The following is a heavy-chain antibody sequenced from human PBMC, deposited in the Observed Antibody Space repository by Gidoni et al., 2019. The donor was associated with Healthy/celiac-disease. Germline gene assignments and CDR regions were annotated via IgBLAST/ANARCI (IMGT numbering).Heavy chain of an antibody. D-gene: IGHD5-12*01. CDR3: ARDWGPWGYSGYVLYYYYYGMDV. Sequence: QVQLVQSGAEVKKPGASVKVSCKASGYTFTSYYMHWVRQAPGQGLEWMGIINPSGGSTSYAQKFQGRVTMTRDTSTSTVYMELSSLRSEDTAVYYCARDWGPWGYSGYVLYYYYYGMDVWGQGTTVTVSS. J-gene: IGHJ6*02. CDR1: GYTFTSYY. CDR2: INPSGGST. V-gene: IGHV1-46*01.